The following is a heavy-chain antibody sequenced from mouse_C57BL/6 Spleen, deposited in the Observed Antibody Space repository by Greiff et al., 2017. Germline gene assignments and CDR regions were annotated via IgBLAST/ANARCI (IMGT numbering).Heavy chain of an antibody. J-gene: IGHJ2*01. CDR1: GYAFSSSW. CDR3: GRGGWDGY. D-gene: IGHD4-1*01. CDR2: IYPGDGDT. Sequence: VQRVESGPELVKPGASVKISCKASGYAFSSSWMNWVKQRPGQGLEWIGRIYPGDGDTNYNGKFKGKATLTADKSSSTAYMQLSSLTSEDSAVYFCGRGGWDGYWGQGTTLTVSS. V-gene: IGHV1-82*01.